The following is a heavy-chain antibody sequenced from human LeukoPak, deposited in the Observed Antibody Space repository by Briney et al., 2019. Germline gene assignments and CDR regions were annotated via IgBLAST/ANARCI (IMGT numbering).Heavy chain of an antibody. CDR3: ARHYYDRSDSYSFDY. Sequence: MTSETLSLTCTVSGGSISGYYWSWIRQPPGKGLEWIGYPYSSGSTNYNPSLKSRVTISLDTSENQFSLKLSSVTAADTAVYYCARHYYDRSDSYSFDYWGQGTLVTVSS. V-gene: IGHV4-59*08. D-gene: IGHD3-22*01. J-gene: IGHJ4*02. CDR1: GGSISGYY. CDR2: PYSSGST.